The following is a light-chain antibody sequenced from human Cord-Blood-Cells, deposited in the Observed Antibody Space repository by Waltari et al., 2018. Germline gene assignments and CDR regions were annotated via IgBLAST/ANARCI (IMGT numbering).Light chain of an antibody. J-gene: IGLJ6*01. Sequence: QSALTQPASVSGSPGQSITISCTGTSSDVGGYNYFSWYQQHPGKAPKFMFYAGSQRPSAVSNRFAGSKSGSTAPLSFSGLRSEDESNYSCSCQPRRSILAFG. V-gene: IGLV2-14*03. CDR3: SCQPRRSILA. CDR2: AGS. CDR1: SSDVGGYNY.